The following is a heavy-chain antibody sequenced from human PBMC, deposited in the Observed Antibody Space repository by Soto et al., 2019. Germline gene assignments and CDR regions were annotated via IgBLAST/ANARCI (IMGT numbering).Heavy chain of an antibody. J-gene: IGHJ4*02. D-gene: IGHD7-27*01. CDR3: TRGPSGDKVDY. Sequence: PSETLSLTCTVSGGSINNNYYYWGWVRQPPGKGLEWIASISRSGTTYYNPSLKSRVTKSIDTSRNQFSLTLTSVTAADTAVYYCTRGPSGDKVDYWGQGTLVTVSS. CDR2: ISRSGTT. CDR1: GGSINNNYYY. V-gene: IGHV4-39*01.